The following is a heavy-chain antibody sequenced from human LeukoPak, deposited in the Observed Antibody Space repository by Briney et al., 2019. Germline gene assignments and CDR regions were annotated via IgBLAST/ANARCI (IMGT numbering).Heavy chain of an antibody. J-gene: IGHJ4*02. V-gene: IGHV3-74*01. CDR1: GFTFSSYW. D-gene: IGHD3-10*02. CDR2: INSEGSST. CDR3: ASMSGVGGAIDY. Sequence: PGGSLRLSCAASGFTFSSYWMHWVRQAPGKGLVWVSRINSEGSSTSYADSVKGRFTISRDNAKNTLYLQMNSLRAEDTAVYYCASMSGVGGAIDYWGQGTLVTVSS.